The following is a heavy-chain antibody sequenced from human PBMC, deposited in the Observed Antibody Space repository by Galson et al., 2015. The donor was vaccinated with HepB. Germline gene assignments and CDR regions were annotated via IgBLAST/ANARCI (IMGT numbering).Heavy chain of an antibody. J-gene: IGHJ6*02. CDR3: ATGGRYSNTWNSFYHYGLDV. D-gene: IGHD1-1*01. V-gene: IGHV1-24*01. Sequence: SCKVSGYTLIELSMHWVRQAPGEGLEWMGGFNPQDGETVYAQKFQDRATMTEDTSTDTAYMELSSLRSEDTAVYYCATGGRYSNTWNSFYHYGLDVWGQGTTVTVS. CDR2: FNPQDGET. CDR1: GYTLIELS.